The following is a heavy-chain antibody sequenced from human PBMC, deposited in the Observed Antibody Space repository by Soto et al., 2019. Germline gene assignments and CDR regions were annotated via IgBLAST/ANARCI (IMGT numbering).Heavy chain of an antibody. CDR3: TRGNFKKWFDP. CDR2: TYYRSKWYN. CDR1: GDSVSSDSVA. Sequence: SQTLSLTCAISGDSVSSDSVAWNWIRQSPSRGLEYLGRTYYRSKWYNDYAVSVKSRISINPDTSKNQFSLQLNPVTPEDTAVGYCTRGNFKKWFDPWGQGALVTVSS. V-gene: IGHV6-1*01. J-gene: IGHJ5*02. D-gene: IGHD3-3*01.